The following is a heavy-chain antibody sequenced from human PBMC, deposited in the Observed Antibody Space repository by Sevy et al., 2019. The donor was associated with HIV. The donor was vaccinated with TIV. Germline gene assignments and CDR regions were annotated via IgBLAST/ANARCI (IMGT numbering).Heavy chain of an antibody. D-gene: IGHD6-13*01. Sequence: ASVKVSCKASGYLFISFVMHWVRQAPGQGLEWVGWINVGNGNTKYSQKFQDRVTITGNASTSTTYMELTSLTSEDTAIYYCTREAKQQLSQYFFDFCGQGTLVTVSS. CDR3: TREAKQQLSQYFFDF. CDR1: GYLFISFV. J-gene: IGHJ4*02. CDR2: INVGNGNT. V-gene: IGHV1-3*01.